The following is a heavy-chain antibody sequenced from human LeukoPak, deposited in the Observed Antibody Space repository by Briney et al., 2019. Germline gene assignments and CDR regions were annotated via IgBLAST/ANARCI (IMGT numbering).Heavy chain of an antibody. CDR3: VRDMIAAAGAGG. CDR2: INPNSGGT. Sequence: GASVKVSCKASGDTFTDFSMHWVRQAPGQGLEWMGWINPNSGGTDYAQKFQGRVTMTRVTSISTAYLEVTRLTSDDTAVYFCVRDMIAAAGAGGWGQGTLVTVSS. CDR1: GDTFTDFS. J-gene: IGHJ4*02. D-gene: IGHD6-13*01. V-gene: IGHV1-2*02.